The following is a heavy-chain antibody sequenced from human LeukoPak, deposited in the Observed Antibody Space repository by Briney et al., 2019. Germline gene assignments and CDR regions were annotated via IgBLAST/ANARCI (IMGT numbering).Heavy chain of an antibody. V-gene: IGHV3-23*01. J-gene: IGHJ3*02. CDR3: TKRDDDNYYSGRDVFDI. D-gene: IGHD3-22*01. CDR2: ISASGDST. Sequence: GGSLRVSCAASGFTFSSYAMSWVRQAPGKGPEWVSSISASGDSTYYIDSVKGRFTISRDNSKNTLDLQMNSLRAEDTAVYYCTKRDDDNYYSGRDVFDIWGQGTMVTVSS. CDR1: GFTFSSYA.